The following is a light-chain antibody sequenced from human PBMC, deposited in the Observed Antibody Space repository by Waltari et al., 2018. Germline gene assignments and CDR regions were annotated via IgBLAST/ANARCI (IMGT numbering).Light chain of an antibody. CDR2: AAS. CDR3: QQYYEAPRT. CDR1: QGIRDS. Sequence: IQLTQSPYSLSATLGDRFTITCRASQGIRDSLAWYQKKQGKAPKLLVHAASRLESGVPSRFSGSGSGPEYTLTISSLQPEDLATYYCQQYYEAPRTFGQGTKLEI. V-gene: IGKV1-NL1*01. J-gene: IGKJ2*02.